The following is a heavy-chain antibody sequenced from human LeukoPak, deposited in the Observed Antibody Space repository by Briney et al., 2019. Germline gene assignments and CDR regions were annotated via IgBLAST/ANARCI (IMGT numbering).Heavy chain of an antibody. Sequence: PGGSLRLSCAGSGFTFKFYAMTWVRQAPGKGLEWVSGITGDASVTYDADSVKGRFNISRDNSKNTLHLQLNSLRVEDTAVYYCAKAYSSSLYGDAFHIWSQGTKVTVSP. V-gene: IGHV3-23*01. D-gene: IGHD6-13*01. CDR3: AKAYSSSLYGDAFHI. CDR2: ITGDASVT. J-gene: IGHJ3*02. CDR1: GFTFKFYA.